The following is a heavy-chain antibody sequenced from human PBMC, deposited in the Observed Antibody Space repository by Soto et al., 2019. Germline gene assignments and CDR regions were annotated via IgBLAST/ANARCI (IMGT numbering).Heavy chain of an antibody. CDR3: LLLWFGELLPG. CDR1: GFTFSSYG. CDR2: ISYDGSNK. Sequence: PGGSLRLSCAASGFTFSSYGMHWVRQAPGKGLEWVAVISYDGSNKYYADSVKGRFTISRDNSKNTLYLQMNSLRAEDTAVYYCLLLWFGELLPGWGQGTLVTVSS. V-gene: IGHV3-30*03. J-gene: IGHJ4*02. D-gene: IGHD3-10*01.